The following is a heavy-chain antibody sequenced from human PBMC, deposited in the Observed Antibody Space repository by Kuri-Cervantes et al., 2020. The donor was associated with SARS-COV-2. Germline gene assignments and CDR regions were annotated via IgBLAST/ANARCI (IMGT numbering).Heavy chain of an antibody. D-gene: IGHD3-3*01. Sequence: ASVKVSCKASGYTFTGYYMHWVRQAPGQGLEWMGWINPKSGGTNYAQKFQGWVTMTRETSISTAYMGLSRLRSDDTAVYYCARGPAITIFGVLRGRENWFDPWGQGTLVTVSS. CDR1: GYTFTGYY. CDR3: ARGPAITIFGVLRGRENWFDP. V-gene: IGHV1-2*04. J-gene: IGHJ5*02. CDR2: INPKSGGT.